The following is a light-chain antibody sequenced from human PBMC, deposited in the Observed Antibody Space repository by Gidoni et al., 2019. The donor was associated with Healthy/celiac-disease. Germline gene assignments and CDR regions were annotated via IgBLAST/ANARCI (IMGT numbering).Light chain of an antibody. CDR1: QDISNY. V-gene: IGKV1-33*01. Sequence: IQMTHSPSSLSASVGDRVTITCQASQDISNYLNWYQQKPGKAPKLLIYDASNLETGVPSRFSGSGSGTDFTFTISSLQPEDIATYYCQQYNNHPPYTFGQGTKLEIK. CDR3: QQYNNHPPYT. CDR2: DAS. J-gene: IGKJ2*01.